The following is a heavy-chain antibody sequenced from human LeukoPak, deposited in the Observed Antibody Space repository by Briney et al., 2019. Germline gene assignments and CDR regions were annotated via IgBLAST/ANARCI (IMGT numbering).Heavy chain of an antibody. V-gene: IGHV1-69*05. CDR2: IIPVFHTA. Sequence: SVKVSCKTSGGTFSSYAISWVRQAPGQGLEWVGNIIPVFHTANYAHKFQGRVTLTTDEFTSTAYMELSSLRSEDTAVYYCARATYCGGDCYDDWGQGTLVTVSS. J-gene: IGHJ4*02. D-gene: IGHD2-21*02. CDR3: ARATYCGGDCYDD. CDR1: GGTFSSYA.